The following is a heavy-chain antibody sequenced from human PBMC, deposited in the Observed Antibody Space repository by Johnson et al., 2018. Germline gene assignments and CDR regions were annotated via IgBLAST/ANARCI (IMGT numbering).Heavy chain of an antibody. Sequence: VQLVQSGGGLVNPGRSLRLSCTDSGFTFGDNAMSWFRQAPGTGLEWIGFIRSKLHGGTTEYAASVRGRFTISRDDSRSIAYLQINSLKTEATAMYYYTGGTYYDAYYFDYWGQGTLVTVSP. CDR3: TGGTYYDAYYFDY. CDR2: IRSKLHGGTT. CDR1: GFTFGDNA. J-gene: IGHJ4*02. D-gene: IGHD3-3*01. V-gene: IGHV3-49*05.